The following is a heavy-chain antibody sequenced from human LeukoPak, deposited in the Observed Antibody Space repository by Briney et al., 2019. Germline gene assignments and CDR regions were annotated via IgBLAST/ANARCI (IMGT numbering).Heavy chain of an antibody. D-gene: IGHD3-3*01. V-gene: IGHV3-23*01. CDR3: TTENYDFWSAFGY. CDR2: ISPGGTT. Sequence: GRSLRLSCAASGFTFSSYGMHWVRQAPGKGLEWVSAISPGGTTYYADSVKGRFTISRDTSKNTLHLQMTSLRAEDTAIYYCTTENYDFWSAFGYWGLGTLVTVSS. CDR1: GFTFSSYG. J-gene: IGHJ4*02.